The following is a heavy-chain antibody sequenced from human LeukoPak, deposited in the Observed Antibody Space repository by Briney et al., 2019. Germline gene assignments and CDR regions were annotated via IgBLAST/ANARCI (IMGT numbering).Heavy chain of an antibody. CDR3: ARAYCSGGSCYSSRGMLDP. V-gene: IGHV4-59*01. Sequence: SETLSLTCTVSGGSISSYYWSWLRQPPGKGLEWIGYIYYSGSTNYNPSLKSRVTISLDTSKNQFSLNLTSVTAADTAVYYCARAYCSGGSCYSSRGMLDPWGQGTLVTVS. CDR1: GGSISSYY. D-gene: IGHD2-15*01. CDR2: IYYSGST. J-gene: IGHJ5*02.